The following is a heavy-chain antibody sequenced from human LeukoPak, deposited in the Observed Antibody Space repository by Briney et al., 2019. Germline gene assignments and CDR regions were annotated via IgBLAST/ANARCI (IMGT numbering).Heavy chain of an antibody. Sequence: GGSLRLSCAASGFTFSSYAMHWVRQAPGKGLEWVAVVSYDGNNKYYADSVKGRFTISRDNSKNTLYLEMNSLRAEDTAVYYCAARVHYGSGSYYNGNFDYWGQGTLVTVSS. J-gene: IGHJ4*02. CDR3: AARVHYGSGSYYNGNFDY. CDR1: GFTFSSYA. CDR2: VSYDGNNK. D-gene: IGHD3-10*01. V-gene: IGHV3-30*04.